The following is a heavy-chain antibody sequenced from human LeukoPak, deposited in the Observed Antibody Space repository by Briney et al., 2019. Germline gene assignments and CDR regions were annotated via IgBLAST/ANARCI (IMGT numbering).Heavy chain of an antibody. D-gene: IGHD3-9*01. Sequence: GGSLRLSCAASGFTFSSYGMHWVRQAPGKGLEWVAVIWYDGSNKYYADSVKGRFTISRDNSKNTLYLQMNSLRAEDTAVYYCARDLLRYFDVCDYWGQGTLVTVSS. J-gene: IGHJ4*02. CDR3: ARDLLRYFDVCDY. CDR1: GFTFSSYG. V-gene: IGHV3-33*01. CDR2: IWYDGSNK.